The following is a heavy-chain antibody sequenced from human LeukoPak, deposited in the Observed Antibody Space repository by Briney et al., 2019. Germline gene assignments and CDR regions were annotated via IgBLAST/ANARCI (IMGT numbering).Heavy chain of an antibody. CDR2: IYYSGST. CDR1: GGSISSGGYS. CDR3: ARHLGPLGREMATIRD. Sequence: SQTLSLTCAVSGGSISSGGYSWSWIRQPPGKGLEWIGYIYYSGSTNYNPSLKSRVTISVDTSKNQFSLKLSSVTAADTAVYYCARHLGPLGREMATIRDWGQGTLVTVSS. D-gene: IGHD5-24*01. J-gene: IGHJ4*02. V-gene: IGHV4-30-4*07.